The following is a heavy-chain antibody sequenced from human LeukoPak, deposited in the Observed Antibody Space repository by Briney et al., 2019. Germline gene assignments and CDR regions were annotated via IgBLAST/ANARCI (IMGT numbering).Heavy chain of an antibody. CDR3: ARVYDGSGWYWVDY. D-gene: IGHD6-19*01. V-gene: IGHV4-34*01. CDR2: INHSGST. J-gene: IGHJ4*02. Sequence: MPSETLSLTCAVSGGSLSGYYWTWLRQPPGKGLEWIGDINHSGSTNYNPSLKSRVTISVDTSRNQFSLKLSSVTAADTAVYYCARVYDGSGWYWVDYWGQGTLVTVSS. CDR1: GGSLSGYY.